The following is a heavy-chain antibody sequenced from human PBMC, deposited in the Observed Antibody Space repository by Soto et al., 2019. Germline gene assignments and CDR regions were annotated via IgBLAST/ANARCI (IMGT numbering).Heavy chain of an antibody. V-gene: IGHV1-69*13. CDR2: IIPIFGTA. CDR3: ARSRDCSGGSCYSFYNNWFDP. Sequence: ASVQVSCKASGGTFSSYAISWVRQAPGQGLEWMGGIIPIFGTANYAQKFQGRVTITADESTSTAYMELSSLRSEDTAVYYCARSRDCSGGSCYSFYNNWFDPWGQGTLVTVSS. D-gene: IGHD2-15*01. J-gene: IGHJ5*02. CDR1: GGTFSSYA.